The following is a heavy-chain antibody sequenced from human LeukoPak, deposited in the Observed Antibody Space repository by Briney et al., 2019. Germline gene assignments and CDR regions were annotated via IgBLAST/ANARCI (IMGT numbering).Heavy chain of an antibody. J-gene: IGHJ3*02. V-gene: IGHV5-51*01. CDR2: IYPGDSDT. D-gene: IGHD2-15*01. Sequence: GESLKISCKGSGYSFTSYWIGWVRQMPGKGLEWMGIIYPGDSDTRYSPSFQGQVTISADKSISTAYLQWSSLKASDTAMYYCAVGYRSGGSCSDDAFDIWGQGTTVTVSS. CDR3: AVGYRSGGSCSDDAFDI. CDR1: GYSFTSYW.